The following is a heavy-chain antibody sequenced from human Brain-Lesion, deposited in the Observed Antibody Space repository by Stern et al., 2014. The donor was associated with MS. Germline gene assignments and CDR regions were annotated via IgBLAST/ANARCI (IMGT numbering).Heavy chain of an antibody. CDR1: GYLFDDYW. CDR2: IFPRDSNT. Sequence: EVQLVESGAEVKKPGESLKISCEASGYLFDDYWIGWVRQMSGRGLELVAIIFPRDSNTRYSPSVQGQVTISADKSISTAFLQGSTRKPAAPAIYSCGRSPATPSGYDRFDYWGQGALVTVSS. D-gene: IGHD5-12*01. J-gene: IGHJ4*02. V-gene: IGHV5-51*03. CDR3: GRSPATPSGYDRFDY.